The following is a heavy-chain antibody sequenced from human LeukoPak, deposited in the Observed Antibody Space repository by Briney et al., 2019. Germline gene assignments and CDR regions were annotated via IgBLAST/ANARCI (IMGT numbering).Heavy chain of an antibody. Sequence: GRSLRLSCAASAFTFSSYGMHWVRQAPGKGLEWVAVIWYDGSNKYYADSVKSRFTISRDNSKNTLYLQMNSLRAEDTAVYYCAKDAAVTTGNWFDPWGQGTLVTVSS. CDR2: IWYDGSNK. J-gene: IGHJ5*02. V-gene: IGHV3-33*06. CDR1: AFTFSSYG. CDR3: AKDAAVTTGNWFDP. D-gene: IGHD4-11*01.